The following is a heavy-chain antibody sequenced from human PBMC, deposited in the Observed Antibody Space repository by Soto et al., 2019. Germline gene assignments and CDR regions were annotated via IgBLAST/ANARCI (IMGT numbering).Heavy chain of an antibody. CDR1: GFTFSIAW. J-gene: IGHJ4*02. CDR2: IKSKTDGGAT. CDR3: TTDDPLNKN. V-gene: IGHV3-15*01. Sequence: VGSLRLSCAASGFTFSIAWMSWVRQAPGKGLEWVGRIKSKTDGGATDYAAPVKGRFTISRDDSKNTLYLQMNSLKTEDTAIYYCTTDDPLNKNWGQGTLVTVSS.